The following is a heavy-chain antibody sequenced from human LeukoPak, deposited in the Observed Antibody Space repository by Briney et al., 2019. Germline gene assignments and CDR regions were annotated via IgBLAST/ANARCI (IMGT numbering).Heavy chain of an antibody. D-gene: IGHD1-26*01. CDR3: ARGGGGATLGAFDI. CDR2: FDPEDGET. J-gene: IGHJ3*02. Sequence: PVASVKVSCKVSGYTLTELSMHWVRQAPGKGLEWMGGFDPEDGETIFAQKFQGRVAMTEDTSTDTAYMELSSLRSEDTAVYYCARGGGGATLGAFDIWGQGTMVTVSS. CDR1: GYTLTELS. V-gene: IGHV1-24*01.